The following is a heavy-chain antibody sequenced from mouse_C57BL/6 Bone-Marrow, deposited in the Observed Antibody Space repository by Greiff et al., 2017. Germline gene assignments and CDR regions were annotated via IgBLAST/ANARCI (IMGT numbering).Heavy chain of an antibody. V-gene: IGHV1-74*01. D-gene: IGHD1-1*01. Sequence: VQGVESGAELVKPGASVKVSCQASGYTFTSYWMHWVKQRPGQGLEWIGRIHPSDSDTTSNQKFKGKATLTGDKSSSTAYMQLSSLTSEDSAVYYCAILHYYDSSADYWGQGNTLTVSA. J-gene: IGHJ2*01. CDR1: GYTFTSYW. CDR3: AILHYYDSSADY. CDR2: IHPSDSDT.